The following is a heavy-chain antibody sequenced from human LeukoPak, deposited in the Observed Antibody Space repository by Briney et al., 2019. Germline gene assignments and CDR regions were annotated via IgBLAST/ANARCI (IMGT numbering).Heavy chain of an antibody. Sequence: PSQTLSLTCAVSGGSISSGGYSWSWIRQPPGKGLEWIGYIYHSGSTYYNPSLKSRITISVDRSKNQFSLKLSSVTAADTAVYYCARSPGYSGSYSADYWGQGTLVTVSS. CDR2: IYHSGST. D-gene: IGHD1-26*01. V-gene: IGHV4-30-2*01. CDR3: ARSPGYSGSYSADY. J-gene: IGHJ4*02. CDR1: GGSISSGGYS.